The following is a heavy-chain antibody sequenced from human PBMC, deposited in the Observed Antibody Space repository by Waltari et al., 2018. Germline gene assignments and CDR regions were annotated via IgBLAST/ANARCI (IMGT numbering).Heavy chain of an antibody. Sequence: QVQLQESGPGLVKPSETLSLTCAVSGYSISSGYYWGWIRQPPGKGLEWMGSIYHSGSTYYNPSLKSRVTISVDTSKNQFSLKLSSVTAADTAVYYCAKGDYSSSFGDYWGQGTLVTVSS. J-gene: IGHJ4*02. CDR2: IYHSGST. CDR3: AKGDYSSSFGDY. V-gene: IGHV4-38-2*01. D-gene: IGHD6-6*01. CDR1: GYSISSGYY.